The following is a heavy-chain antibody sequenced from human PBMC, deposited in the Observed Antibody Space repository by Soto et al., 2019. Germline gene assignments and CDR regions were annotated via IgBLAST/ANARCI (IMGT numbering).Heavy chain of an antibody. Sequence: PGGSLRLSCVASGFDFDSYTIHWVRQAPGKGLEWVSFMSSRGSYIFYADSVKGRFTISRDNAKSILYLQMNSLRAEDTAVYYCARDLGDYGDYLYYHYAMDVWGRGTTVTVSS. CDR1: GFDFDSYT. CDR3: ARDLGDYGDYLYYHYAMDV. V-gene: IGHV3-21*06. J-gene: IGHJ6*02. D-gene: IGHD4-17*01. CDR2: MSSRGSYI.